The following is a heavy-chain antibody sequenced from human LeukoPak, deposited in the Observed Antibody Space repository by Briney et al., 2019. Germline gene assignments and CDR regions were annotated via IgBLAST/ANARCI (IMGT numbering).Heavy chain of an antibody. V-gene: IGHV3-23*01. Sequence: PGGSLRLSCAASGFTFSSYAMSWVRQAPGKGLEWVSSISGSGSSTYYADSVKGRFTISRDSSKNTLYLQMNSLRAEDTAVYYCARAQYSGYDFLSRCFDYWGQGTLVTVSS. CDR3: ARAQYSGYDFLSRCFDY. CDR1: GFTFSSYA. D-gene: IGHD5-12*01. CDR2: ISGSGSST. J-gene: IGHJ4*02.